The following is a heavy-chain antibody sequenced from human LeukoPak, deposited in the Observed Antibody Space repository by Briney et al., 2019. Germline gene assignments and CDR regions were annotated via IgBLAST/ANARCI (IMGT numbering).Heavy chain of an antibody. Sequence: GGSLRLSCAASRFSFSDYTMSWVRQLPGKGLEWVSGIRHSGVDSSYADSVKGRFTISRDNSKNMLYLQMDSLRDDDTGVYYCARDRRATPMYFFDFWGQGTPVTVSS. J-gene: IGHJ4*02. CDR3: ARDRRATPMYFFDF. D-gene: IGHD2-15*01. V-gene: IGHV3-23*01. CDR2: IRHSGVDS. CDR1: RFSFSDYT.